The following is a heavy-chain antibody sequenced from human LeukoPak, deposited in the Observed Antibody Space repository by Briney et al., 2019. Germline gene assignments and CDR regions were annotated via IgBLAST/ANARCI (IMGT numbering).Heavy chain of an antibody. CDR2: INPNSGDT. V-gene: IGHV1-2*06. D-gene: IGHD2-21*02. Sequence: ASVKVSCKASGYTFTGYYVHWVRQAPGQGLEWMGRINPNSGDTNYAQKFQGRVTMTRYTSISTAYMELSRLRSDDTAAYYCARDYCGGDCFPDYWGQGTLVTVSS. J-gene: IGHJ4*02. CDR3: ARDYCGGDCFPDY. CDR1: GYTFTGYY.